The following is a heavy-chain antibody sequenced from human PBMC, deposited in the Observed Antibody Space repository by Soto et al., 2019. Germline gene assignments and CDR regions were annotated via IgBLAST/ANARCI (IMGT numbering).Heavy chain of an antibody. CDR3: ARDNLMVTTDALPAWPYMDV. D-gene: IGHD2-8*01. CDR2: TYYRSKWYN. Sequence: KQSQTLSLTCAISGDSVSSNSAAWNWIRQSPSRGLEWLGRTYYRSKWYNDYAVSVKSRITINPDTSKNQFSLQLNSVTPEDTAVYYCARDNLMVTTDALPAWPYMDVWGKGTTVTVSS. J-gene: IGHJ6*03. V-gene: IGHV6-1*01. CDR1: GDSVSSNSAA.